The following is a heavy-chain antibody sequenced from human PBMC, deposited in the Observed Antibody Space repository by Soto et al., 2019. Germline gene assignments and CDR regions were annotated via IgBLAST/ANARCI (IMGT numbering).Heavy chain of an antibody. D-gene: IGHD2-2*01. CDR1: GGTFSSYA. CDR3: ARSQGCSTSLEIYYYYYYGMDV. J-gene: IGHJ6*02. V-gene: IGHV1-69*13. Sequence: ASVKVSCKASGGTFSSYAISWVRQAPGQGFEWMGGIIPMSGTANYAQKFQGRVTITADESTSTAYMELSSLRSEDTAVYYCARSQGCSTSLEIYYYYYYGMDVWGQGTTVTVSS. CDR2: IIPMSGTA.